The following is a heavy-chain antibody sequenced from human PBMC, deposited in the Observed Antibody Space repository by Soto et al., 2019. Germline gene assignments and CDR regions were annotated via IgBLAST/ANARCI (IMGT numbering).Heavy chain of an antibody. CDR3: ARDPTDIVVVPAAMQEATISGPDY. CDR1: GFTFSDYY. J-gene: IGHJ4*02. D-gene: IGHD2-2*01. Sequence: GGSLRLSCAASGFTFSDYYMSWIRQAPGKGLEWVSYISSSGSTIYYADSVKGRFTISRDNAKNSLYLQMNSLRAEDTAVYYCARDPTDIVVVPAAMQEATISGPDYWGQGTLVTVSS. V-gene: IGHV3-11*01. CDR2: ISSSGSTI.